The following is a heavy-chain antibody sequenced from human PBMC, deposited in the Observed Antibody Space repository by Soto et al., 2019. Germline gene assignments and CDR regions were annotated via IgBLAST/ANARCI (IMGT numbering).Heavy chain of an antibody. CDR1: GGSISSYY. V-gene: IGHV4-59*01. CDR3: ARGSDIVATISWFDP. Sequence: SETLSLTCTVSGGSISSYYWSWIRQPPGKGLEWIGYIYYSGSTNYNPSLKSRVTISVDTSKNQFSLKLSSVTAADTAVYYCARGSDIVATISWFDPWAQGTLVTVS. CDR2: IYYSGST. J-gene: IGHJ5*02. D-gene: IGHD5-12*01.